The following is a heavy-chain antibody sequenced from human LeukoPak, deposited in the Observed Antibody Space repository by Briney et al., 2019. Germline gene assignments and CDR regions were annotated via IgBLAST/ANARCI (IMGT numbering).Heavy chain of an antibody. Sequence: GGSLRLSCVASGFTFGNYGMHWVRQAPGKGLEWVAVIWNDGNNKYYADPVKGRFTISRGNFKNTLYLQMNSLRAEDTAVYYCAKFPPDYDYVWGTASFDPWGQGTLVTVSS. CDR2: IWNDGNNK. CDR3: AKFPPDYDYVWGTASFDP. J-gene: IGHJ5*02. CDR1: GFTFGNYG. D-gene: IGHD3-16*01. V-gene: IGHV3-33*06.